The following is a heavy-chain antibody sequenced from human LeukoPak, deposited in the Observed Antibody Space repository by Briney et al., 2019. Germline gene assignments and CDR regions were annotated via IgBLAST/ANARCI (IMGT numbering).Heavy chain of an antibody. CDR3: ARVLIRPHFWSGSFDYYYYMDV. J-gene: IGHJ6*03. V-gene: IGHV3-48*01. CDR2: ISSSSSTI. Sequence: PGGSLRLSCAASGFTFSSYSMNWVRQAPGKGLEWVSYISSSSSTIYYADSVKGQSTISRDNAKNSLYLQMNSLRAEDTAVYYCARVLIRPHFWSGSFDYYYYMDVWGKGTTVTVSS. CDR1: GFTFSSYS. D-gene: IGHD3-3*02.